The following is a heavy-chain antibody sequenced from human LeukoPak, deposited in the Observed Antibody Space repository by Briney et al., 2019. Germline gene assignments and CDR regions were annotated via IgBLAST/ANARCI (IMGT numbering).Heavy chain of an antibody. J-gene: IGHJ4*02. CDR2: IYTSGST. CDR1: GGSISSYY. D-gene: IGHD3-22*01. CDR3: AREDYYDTNGYYPFDY. V-gene: IGHV4-4*07. Sequence: SETLSLTCTVSGGSISSYYWSWIRQPAGKGLEWIGRIYTSGSTNYNPSLKSRVTMSVDTSKNQFSLKLTSATAADTAMYYCAREDYYDTNGYYPFDYWGQGTLVTVSS.